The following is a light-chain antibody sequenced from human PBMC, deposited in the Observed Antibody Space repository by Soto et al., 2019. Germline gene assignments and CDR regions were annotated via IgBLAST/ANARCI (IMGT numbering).Light chain of an antibody. J-gene: IGLJ1*01. CDR1: SCDVGGYNY. V-gene: IGLV2-14*03. Sequence: QPVLAQPASVSGAPGQSITISCTGTSCDVGGYNYVSWYQHHPGKAPKLMIFDVSNRPSGVSNRFSGSKSGNTASLTISGLQPEDEADYYCSSYTTSNTRQIVFGTGTKVTVL. CDR3: SSYTTSNTRQIV. CDR2: DVS.